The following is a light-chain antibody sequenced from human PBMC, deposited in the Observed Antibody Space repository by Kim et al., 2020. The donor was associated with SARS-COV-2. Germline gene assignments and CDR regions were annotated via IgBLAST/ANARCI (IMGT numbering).Light chain of an antibody. CDR2: LNSDGSH. Sequence: VKLTCTRSSWHSKYAIAWHQQQPEKGPRDLMKLNSDGSHIKGDEVPDRFSGSSSGAERYLTISSLQSEDEADYYWQTWGTGSNWVFGGGTQLTVL. CDR1: SWHSKYA. V-gene: IGLV4-69*01. J-gene: IGLJ3*02. CDR3: QTWGTGSNWV.